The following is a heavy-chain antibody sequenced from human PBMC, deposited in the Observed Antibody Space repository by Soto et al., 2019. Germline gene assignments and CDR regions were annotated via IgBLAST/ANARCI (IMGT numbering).Heavy chain of an antibody. D-gene: IGHD3-10*01. CDR2: IIPVVGMA. J-gene: IGHJ4*02. CDR1: GDTFSFYT. Sequence: QVQLVPSGAEVKKPGSSVRLSCTASGDTFSFYTFCWVRPAPGQGPEWMGRIIPVVGMADCPQKFQGRVIISAYKSTSTAYMVLSSLRSDDSAVYVWATNSVSGITHVDYCGQGTLVTVSS. CDR3: ATNSVSGITHVDY. V-gene: IGHV1-69*02.